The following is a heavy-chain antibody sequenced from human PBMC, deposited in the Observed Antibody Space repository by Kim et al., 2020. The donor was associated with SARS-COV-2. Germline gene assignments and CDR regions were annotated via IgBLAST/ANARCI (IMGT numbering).Heavy chain of an antibody. Sequence: ASVKVSCKTSGYSFISYDIIWVRQAPGQGLEWMGWVNPKTGNTAYAREFQGKVTMTRDTSTSTVYMELSSLRPEDTAVYYCAREDLADILTGFYLDTWGQ. J-gene: IGHJ4*02. D-gene: IGHD3-9*01. CDR3: AREDLADILTGFYLDT. V-gene: IGHV1-8*01. CDR1: GYSFISYD. CDR2: VNPKTGNT.